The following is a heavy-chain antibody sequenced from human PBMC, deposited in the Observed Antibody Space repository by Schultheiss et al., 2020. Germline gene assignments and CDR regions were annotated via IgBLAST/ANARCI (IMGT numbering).Heavy chain of an antibody. D-gene: IGHD3-3*01. CDR2: IKSKTDGGTT. CDR1: GFTFSNAW. V-gene: IGHV3-15*07. J-gene: IGHJ4*02. Sequence: GGSLRLSCAASGFTFSNAWMNWVRQAPGKGLEWVGRIKSKTDGGTTDYAAPVKGRFTISRDDSKNTLYLQMNSLKTEDTAVYYCTTPTPFTIFGVVESDNFDYWGQGTLVTVSS. CDR3: TTPTPFTIFGVVESDNFDY.